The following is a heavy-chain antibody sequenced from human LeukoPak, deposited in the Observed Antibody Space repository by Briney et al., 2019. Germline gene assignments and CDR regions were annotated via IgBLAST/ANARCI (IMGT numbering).Heavy chain of an antibody. V-gene: IGHV4-59*08. J-gene: IGHJ4*02. Sequence: PSETLSLTCTVSGGSISTYYWSWIRQPPGKGLEWIGYIYYSGSTNYNPSLKSRVTISVDTSKNQFSLKLSSVTAADTAVYYCARRMAKGLGGFDYRGQGTLVTVSS. CDR3: ARRMAKGLGGFDY. CDR1: GGSISTYY. CDR2: IYYSGST. D-gene: IGHD5-24*01.